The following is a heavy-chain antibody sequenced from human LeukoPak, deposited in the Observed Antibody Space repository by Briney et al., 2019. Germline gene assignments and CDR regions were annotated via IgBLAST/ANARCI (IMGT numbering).Heavy chain of an antibody. CDR1: GGSISSYY. CDR3: AREGGRAAAGNYFDY. V-gene: IGHV4-59*01. CDR2: IYYSGST. D-gene: IGHD6-13*01. J-gene: IGHJ4*02. Sequence: SETLSLTCTVSGGSISSYYWSWIRQPPGKGLEWIGYIYYSGSTNYNPSLKSRVTISVDTSKNQFSLKLSSVTAADTAVYYCAREGGRAAAGNYFDYWGQGTLVTVSS.